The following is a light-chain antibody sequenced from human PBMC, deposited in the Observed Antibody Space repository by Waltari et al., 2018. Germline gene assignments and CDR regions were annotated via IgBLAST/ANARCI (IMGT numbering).Light chain of an antibody. Sequence: QSALTQPASVSGSPGQSITISCTGTSSDVGGYNYVSWYQQHPGKAPKLMIYEVSNRPSGFSNRFSGSKSGNPASLTISGLQAEDEADYYCSSYTSSSTVVFGGGTKLTVL. J-gene: IGLJ2*01. CDR2: EVS. CDR3: SSYTSSSTVV. V-gene: IGLV2-14*01. CDR1: SSDVGGYNY.